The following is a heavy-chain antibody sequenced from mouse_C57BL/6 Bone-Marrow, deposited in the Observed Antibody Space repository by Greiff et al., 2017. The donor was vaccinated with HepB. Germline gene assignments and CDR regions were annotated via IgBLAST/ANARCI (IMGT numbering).Heavy chain of an antibody. CDR3: ARSYDYEGYAMDY. Sequence: VQRVESGAELARPGASVKMSCKASGYTFTSYTMHWVKQRPGQGLEWIGYINPSSGYTKYNQKFKDKATLTADKSSSTAYMQLSSLTSEDSAVYYCARSYDYEGYAMDYWGQGTSVTVSS. V-gene: IGHV1-4*01. CDR2: INPSSGYT. J-gene: IGHJ4*01. D-gene: IGHD2-4*01. CDR1: GYTFTSYT.